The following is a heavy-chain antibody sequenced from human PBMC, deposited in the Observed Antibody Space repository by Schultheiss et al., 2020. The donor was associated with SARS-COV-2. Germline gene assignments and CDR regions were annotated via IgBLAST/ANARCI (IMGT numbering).Heavy chain of an antibody. CDR1: GGSISSSNW. CDR2: IYYSGST. CDR3: ARAMGASFDY. D-gene: IGHD1-26*01. Sequence: SETLSLTCAVSGGSISSSNWWSWIRQPPGKGLEWIGYIYYSGSTYYNPSLKSRVTISVDTSKNQFSLKLSSVTAADTAVYYCARAMGASFDYWGQGTLVTVSS. V-gene: IGHV4-28*03. J-gene: IGHJ4*02.